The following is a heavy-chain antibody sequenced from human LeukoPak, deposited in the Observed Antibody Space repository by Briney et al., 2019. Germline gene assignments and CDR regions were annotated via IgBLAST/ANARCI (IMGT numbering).Heavy chain of an antibody. CDR3: SSPYYDSSGYWSPLDY. D-gene: IGHD3-22*01. CDR1: GFTFSGSA. J-gene: IGHJ4*02. CDR2: IRSKANGYAT. V-gene: IGHV3-73*01. Sequence: GGSLRLSCAASGFTFSGSAMHWVRQASGKGLEWVGRIRSKANGYATAYAASVKGRFTISRDDSKNTAYLQMNSLKTEDTAVYYCSSPYYDSSGYWSPLDYWGQGTLVIVSS.